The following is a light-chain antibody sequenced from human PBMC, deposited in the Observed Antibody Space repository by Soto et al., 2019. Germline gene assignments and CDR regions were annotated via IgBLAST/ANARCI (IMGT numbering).Light chain of an antibody. V-gene: IGLV2-23*01. CDR3: CSYAGSRTVV. CDR1: SSDVGTYNL. CDR2: EGS. Sequence: QSALTQPASVSGSPGQSITISCTGTSSDVGTYNLVSWYQQHPGKAPKLMIYEGSKRPSGVSNRLSGSKSGNTASLTISGLQAEDEVDYYCCSYAGSRTVVFGGGTKLTV. J-gene: IGLJ2*01.